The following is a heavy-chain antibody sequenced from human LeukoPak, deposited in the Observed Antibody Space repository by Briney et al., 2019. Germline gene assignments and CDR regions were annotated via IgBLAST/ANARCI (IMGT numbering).Heavy chain of an antibody. CDR1: GYTFTSYG. CDR2: ISAYNGNT. CDR3: ARAGRRDGYNYEDY. D-gene: IGHD5-24*01. J-gene: IGHJ4*02. V-gene: IGHV1-18*01. Sequence: ASVKVSCKASGYTFTSYGISWVRQAPGQGLEWMGWISAYNGNTNYAQKLQGRVTMTTDTSTSTAYVELRSLRSDDTAVYYCARAGRRDGYNYEDYWGQGTLVTVSS.